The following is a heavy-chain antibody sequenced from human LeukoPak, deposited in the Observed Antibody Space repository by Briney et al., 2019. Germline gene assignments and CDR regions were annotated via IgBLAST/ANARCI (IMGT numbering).Heavy chain of an antibody. D-gene: IGHD3-22*01. J-gene: IGHJ4*02. Sequence: GGSLRLSCAASGFTFDDYAMHWVRQAPGKGLEWVSLISGDGGSTYYADSVKGRFTISRDNSKNSLYLQMNSLRTEDTALHYCAKTYGLSDYYDSSGTDYWGQGTLVTVSS. CDR2: ISGDGGST. CDR3: AKTYGLSDYYDSSGTDY. V-gene: IGHV3-43*02. CDR1: GFTFDDYA.